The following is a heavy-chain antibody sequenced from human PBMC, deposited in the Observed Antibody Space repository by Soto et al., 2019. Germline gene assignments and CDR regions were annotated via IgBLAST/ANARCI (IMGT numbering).Heavy chain of an antibody. J-gene: IGHJ6*02. CDR3: ARESSWRRNYYYYYGMDV. V-gene: IGHV1-18*01. CDR1: GYTFTSYG. CDR2: ISAYNGNT. D-gene: IGHD3-3*01. Sequence: QVQLVQSGAEVKKPGASVKVSCKASGYTFTSYGISWVRQAPGQGLEWMGWISAYNGNTNYAQKLQGGVIMTTDTTTRTADMELRSLRSDDKAVDYCARESSWRRNYYYYYGMDVWGQGTTVTVSS.